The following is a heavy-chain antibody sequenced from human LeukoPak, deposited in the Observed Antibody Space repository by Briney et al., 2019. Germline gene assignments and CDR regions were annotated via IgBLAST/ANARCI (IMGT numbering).Heavy chain of an antibody. J-gene: IGHJ6*02. D-gene: IGHD3-10*01. CDR1: GYTFTSYY. CDR2: INPSGGST. Sequence: ASVKVSCKASGYTFTSYYMHWVRQAPGQGLEWMGIINPSGGSTSYAQKFQGRVTMTRDTSTSTVYMELSSLRSEDTAVYYCARALWFGELFPTYYYYYGMDVWGQGTTVTVSS. CDR3: ARALWFGELFPTYYYYYGMDV. V-gene: IGHV1-46*01.